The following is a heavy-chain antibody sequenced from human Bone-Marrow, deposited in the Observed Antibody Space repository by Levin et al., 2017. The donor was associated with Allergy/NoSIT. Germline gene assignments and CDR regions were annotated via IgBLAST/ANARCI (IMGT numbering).Heavy chain of an antibody. CDR2: INPSGGFS. V-gene: IGHV1-46*01. D-gene: IGHD3-16*01. CDR1: GHTFIGNY. Sequence: ASVKVSCEMSGHTFIGNYVHWVRQAPGQGLEWLGLINPSGGFSRYAQKFKGRVTMTRDMSTTTMYMELSSLQSEDTAVYYCARDVLGTVPSHIEFWGQGTRVSVSS. CDR3: ARDVLGTVPSHIEF. J-gene: IGHJ4*02.